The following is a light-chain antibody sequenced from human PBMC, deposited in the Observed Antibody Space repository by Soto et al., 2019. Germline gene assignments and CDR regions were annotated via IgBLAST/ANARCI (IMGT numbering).Light chain of an antibody. V-gene: IGKV3-11*01. CDR1: QSISIT. J-gene: IGKJ4*01. CDR3: QDRSGLIT. CDR2: DVS. Sequence: EVVLTQSPSTLTLSPGERATLSCRASQSISITLAWYQQKPGQAPRLLIYDVSNRATGIPARFSGSGSGTDFTLTISSLEPEDFAVYYCQDRSGLITFGGGTKVDNK.